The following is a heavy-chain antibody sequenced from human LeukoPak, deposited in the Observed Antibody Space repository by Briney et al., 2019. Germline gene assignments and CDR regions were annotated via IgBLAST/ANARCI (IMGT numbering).Heavy chain of an antibody. J-gene: IGHJ4*02. CDR3: AKNPPDYYGSGADY. CDR2: ISYDGSNK. V-gene: IGHV3-30*18. D-gene: IGHD3-10*01. Sequence: GGSLRLSCVASGFTFSSYGMHWVRQAPGKGLEWVAVISYDGSNKYYADSVKGRFTISRDNSKNTLYLQMNSLRAEDTAVYYCAKNPPDYYGSGADYWDQGTLVTVSS. CDR1: GFTFSSYG.